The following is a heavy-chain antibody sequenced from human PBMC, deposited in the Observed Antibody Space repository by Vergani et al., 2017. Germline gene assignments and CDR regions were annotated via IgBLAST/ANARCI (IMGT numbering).Heavy chain of an antibody. V-gene: IGHV1-2*02. CDR2: INPNSGGT. J-gene: IGHJ5*02. Sequence: QVQLVQSGAEVKKPGASVKVSCKASGYTFTGYYMHWVRQAPGQGLEWMGWINPNSGGTNYAQKFQGRVTMTRDTSISTAYMELSRLRSDDTAVYYCARGVPVAIGRLGIRNWFDPWGQGTLVTVSS. CDR1: GYTFTGYY. CDR3: ARGVPVAIGRLGIRNWFDP. D-gene: IGHD2-2*02.